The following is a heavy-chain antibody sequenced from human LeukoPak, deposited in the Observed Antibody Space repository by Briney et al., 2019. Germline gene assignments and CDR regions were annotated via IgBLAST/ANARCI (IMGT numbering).Heavy chain of an antibody. CDR1: GGSFSGYY. J-gene: IGHJ4*02. CDR2: INHSGST. CDR3: ARGYGLYADY. D-gene: IGHD2-8*01. Sequence: PSETLSLTCAVYGGSFSGYYWSWIRQPPGKGLEWIGEINHSGSTNYNPSLKSRVTISVDTSKNQFSLKLSSVTAADTAVYYCARGYGLYADYWGQGTLVTVSS. V-gene: IGHV4-34*01.